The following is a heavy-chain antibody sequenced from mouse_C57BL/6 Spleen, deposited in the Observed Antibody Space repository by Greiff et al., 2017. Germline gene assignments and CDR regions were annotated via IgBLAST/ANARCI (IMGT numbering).Heavy chain of an antibody. CDR2: IYPRSGNT. CDR1: GYTFTSYG. D-gene: IGHD2-3*01. V-gene: IGHV1-81*01. J-gene: IGHJ2*01. CDR3: ARGGSMMVTNY. Sequence: VQGVESGAELARPGASVKLSCKASGYTFTSYGISWVKQRTGQGLEWIGEIYPRSGNTYYNEKFKGKATLTADKSSSTAYMELRSLTSEDSAVYFCARGGSMMVTNYWGQGTTLTVSS.